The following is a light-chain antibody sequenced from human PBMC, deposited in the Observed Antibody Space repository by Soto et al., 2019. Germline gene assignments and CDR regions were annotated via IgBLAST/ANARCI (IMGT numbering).Light chain of an antibody. CDR2: DNT. J-gene: IGLJ3*02. V-gene: IGLV1-40*01. CDR3: QSFWSSMSARV. Sequence: QSVLTQPPSVSGAPGQRVTISCTGSSSNIGAGYDVHWYQQLPGTAPKLLIYDNTNRPSGVPDRFSGSKSGTTASLAITGGQAEDDDDYYCQSFWSSMSARVFGGGTKVTVL. CDR1: SSNIGAGYD.